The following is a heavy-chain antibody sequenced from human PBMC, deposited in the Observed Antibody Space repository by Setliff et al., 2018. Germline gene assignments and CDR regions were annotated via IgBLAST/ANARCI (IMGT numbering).Heavy chain of an antibody. D-gene: IGHD2-15*01. Sequence: PSETLSLTCSVSSSSITSAYSWAWIRQTPGKGLEWIGTLHPSEGPSYNPSPRSRVTLSQDTSYNQFSLNLNSVTAADAAVYYCATMMSTGVGGRGYLVNWGQGTLVTVSS. J-gene: IGHJ4*02. CDR1: SSSITSAYS. CDR3: ATMMSTGVGGRGYLVN. V-gene: IGHV4-38-2*02. CDR2: LHPSEGP.